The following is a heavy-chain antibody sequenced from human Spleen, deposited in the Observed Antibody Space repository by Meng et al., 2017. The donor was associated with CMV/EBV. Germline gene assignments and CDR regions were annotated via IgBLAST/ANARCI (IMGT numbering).Heavy chain of an antibody. CDR2: ISSSSSNI. Sequence: GESLKISCVASGFGFSDYSMNWVRQAPGKGLEWVSFISSSSSNINYADSLKGRFTISRDNAKNSLFLQMNSLRAEDTAVYYCAKDRGFGELLYPIGYYGMDVWGQGTTVTVSS. V-gene: IGHV3-21*04. CDR3: AKDRGFGELLYPIGYYGMDV. D-gene: IGHD3-10*01. CDR1: GFGFSDYS. J-gene: IGHJ6*02.